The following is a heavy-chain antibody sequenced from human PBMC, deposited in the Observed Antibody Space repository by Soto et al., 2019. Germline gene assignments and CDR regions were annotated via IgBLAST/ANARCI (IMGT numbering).Heavy chain of an antibody. D-gene: IGHD5-18*01. V-gene: IGHV1-18*01. Sequence: QVQLVQSGAEVKKPGASVKVSCKASGYIFSSYGITWVRQAPGQRLEWMGWFNTYNGNTNYAQKLKGRVTMTTETATSTAYMELRSLRSDVTAVYYCARERGGYSYGDYWGQGALVTVSS. CDR1: GYIFSSYG. CDR3: ARERGGYSYGDY. CDR2: FNTYNGNT. J-gene: IGHJ4*02.